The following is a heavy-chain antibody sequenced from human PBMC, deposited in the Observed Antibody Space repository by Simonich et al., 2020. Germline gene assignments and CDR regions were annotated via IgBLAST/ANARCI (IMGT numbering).Heavy chain of an antibody. Sequence: QVQLVESGGGVVQPGRSLRLSCAASGFTCSSYGMHWVRQAPGKGLEWVAVIWYDGSNKYYADSVKGLVTISRDNSKNTLYLQMNSLRAEDTAVYYCARERTAAGEAFDYWGQGTLVTVSS. D-gene: IGHD6-13*01. CDR3: ARERTAAGEAFDY. J-gene: IGHJ4*02. CDR1: GFTCSSYG. V-gene: IGHV3-33*01. CDR2: IWYDGSNK.